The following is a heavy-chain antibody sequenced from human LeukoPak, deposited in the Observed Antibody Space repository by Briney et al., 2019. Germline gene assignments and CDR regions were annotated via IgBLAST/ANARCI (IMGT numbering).Heavy chain of an antibody. CDR2: IKQDGSEK. Sequence: QAGGSLGLSCAASGFTFSSYWMSWVRQAPGKGLEWVANIKQDGSEKYYVYSVKGRFTISRDNAKNSLYLQMNSLRAEDTAVYYCAREHRRFGSLYPYFDYWGQGTLVAVSS. V-gene: IGHV3-7*03. D-gene: IGHD3-16*01. CDR1: GFTFSSYW. CDR3: AREHRRFGSLYPYFDY. J-gene: IGHJ4*02.